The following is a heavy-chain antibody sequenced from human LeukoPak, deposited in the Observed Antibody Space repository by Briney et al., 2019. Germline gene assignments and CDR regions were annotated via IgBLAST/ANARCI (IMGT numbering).Heavy chain of an antibody. V-gene: IGHV1-69*04. Sequence: ASVKVSCKASGGTFSSYAISWVRQAPGQGLEWMGRIIPILDNANYAQKFQGRVTINADKSTSTAYMELSSLRSEDTAVYYCARGPTDYYHSDYDAFDIWGQGTMVTVSS. J-gene: IGHJ3*02. D-gene: IGHD3-22*01. CDR2: IIPILDNA. CDR3: ARGPTDYYHSDYDAFDI. CDR1: GGTFSSYA.